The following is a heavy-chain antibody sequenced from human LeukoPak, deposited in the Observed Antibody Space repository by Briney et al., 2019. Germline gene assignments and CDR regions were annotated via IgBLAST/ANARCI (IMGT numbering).Heavy chain of an antibody. J-gene: IGHJ4*02. Sequence: GASVKVSCKASGGTFSSYAISWVRQAPGQGLEWMGRIIPILGIANYAQKFQGRVTITADKSTSTAYMELSSLRSEDTAVYYCARGKITMVRGVEIYFDYWGQGTLVTVSS. CDR1: GGTFSSYA. V-gene: IGHV1-69*04. D-gene: IGHD3-10*01. CDR3: ARGKITMVRGVEIYFDY. CDR2: IIPILGIA.